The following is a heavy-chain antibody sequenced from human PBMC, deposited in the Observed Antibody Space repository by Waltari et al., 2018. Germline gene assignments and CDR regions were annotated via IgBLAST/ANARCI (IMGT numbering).Heavy chain of an antibody. J-gene: IGHJ4*02. CDR1: GGSISSGGYY. Sequence: QVQLQESGPGLVKPSQTLSLTCTVSGGSISSGGYYWSWIRQHPGKGLEWIGYIYYSGSTYYNPALKSRVTISVDTSKNQFSLKLSSVTAADTAVYYCARGRFLEWLLSPLDYWGQGTLVTVSS. D-gene: IGHD3-3*01. CDR2: IYYSGST. V-gene: IGHV4-31*03. CDR3: ARGRFLEWLLSPLDY.